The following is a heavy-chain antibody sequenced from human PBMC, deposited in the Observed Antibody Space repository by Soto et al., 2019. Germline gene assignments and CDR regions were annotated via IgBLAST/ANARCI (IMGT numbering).Heavy chain of an antibody. D-gene: IGHD6-19*01. CDR1: GFSLSTSGVG. J-gene: IGHJ6*02. CDR2: IYWNDDK. V-gene: IGHV2-5*01. Sequence: SGPTLVNPTQTLTLTCTFSGFSLSTSGVGVGWIRQPPGKALEWLALIYWNDDKRYSPSLKSRLTITKDTSKNQVVLTMTNMDPVDTATYYCARSRRIPLYSSGQMRTIYYYYYGMDVWGQGTTVTVS. CDR3: ARSRRIPLYSSGQMRTIYYYYYGMDV.